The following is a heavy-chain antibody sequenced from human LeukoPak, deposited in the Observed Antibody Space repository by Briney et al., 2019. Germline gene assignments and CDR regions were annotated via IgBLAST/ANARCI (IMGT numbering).Heavy chain of an antibody. CDR1: GGSISSYY. CDR3: ARQSYGDYFDY. Sequence: PSETLSLTCTVSGGSISSYYWSWLRQPPGKGLEWIGNIFYSGSTNYNPSLKSRVTISVDTSKNQFSLMLSSVTAADTAVYYCARQSYGDYFDYWGQGTLVTVSS. D-gene: IGHD4-17*01. V-gene: IGHV4-59*01. J-gene: IGHJ4*02. CDR2: IFYSGST.